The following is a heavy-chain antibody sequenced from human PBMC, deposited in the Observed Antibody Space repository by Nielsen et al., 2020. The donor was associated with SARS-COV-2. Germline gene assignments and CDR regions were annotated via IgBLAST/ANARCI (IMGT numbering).Heavy chain of an antibody. J-gene: IGHJ5*02. Sequence: GSLRLSCAVYGGSFSGYYWSWIRQPPGKGLEWIGEINHSGSTNYNPSLKSRVTISVDTSKNQFSLKLSSVTAADTAVYYCAREGAQNWFDPWGQGTLVTVSS. CDR1: GGSFSGYY. CDR2: INHSGST. CDR3: AREGAQNWFDP. V-gene: IGHV4-34*01.